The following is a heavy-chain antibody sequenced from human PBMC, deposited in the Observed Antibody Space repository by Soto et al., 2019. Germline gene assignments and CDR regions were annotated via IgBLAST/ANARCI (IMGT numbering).Heavy chain of an antibody. CDR3: TRSAVRPSGGLIRPFDY. CDR1: GDAMINKGW. J-gene: IGHJ4*02. Sequence: SETLFLTCAVFGDAMINKGWWSWVRQSPGKGLEWIGEVTRSGSTNYNPSLKSRVTISVDTSKNQFSLKLTSVTAADTAVYYCTRSAVRPSGGLIRPFDYWGQGTLVTVSS. D-gene: IGHD3-16*02. CDR2: VTRSGST. V-gene: IGHV4-4*02.